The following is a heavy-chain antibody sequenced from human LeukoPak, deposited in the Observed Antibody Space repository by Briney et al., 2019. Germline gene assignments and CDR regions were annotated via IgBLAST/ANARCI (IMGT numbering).Heavy chain of an antibody. V-gene: IGHV6-1*01. J-gene: IGHJ5*02. CDR3: AGYSYGVRPS. Sequence: SQTLSLTCVISGDSVSSNSAAWNWIRQSPSRGLEWLGRTYHRSKWYNDYAVSVESRITINPDTSKNQFSLHLNSVTPEDTAVYYCAGYSYGVRPSWGQRTLVTVSS. CDR2: TYHRSKWYN. D-gene: IGHD5-18*01. CDR1: GDSVSSNSAA.